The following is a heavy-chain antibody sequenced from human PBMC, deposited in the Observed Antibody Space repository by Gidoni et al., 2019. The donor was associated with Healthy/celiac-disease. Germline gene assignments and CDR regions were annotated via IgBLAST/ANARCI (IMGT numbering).Heavy chain of an antibody. V-gene: IGHV3-48*03. CDR1: GFTFSSYE. D-gene: IGHD1-1*01. CDR3: AVELEVIGY. J-gene: IGHJ4*02. CDR2: ISSSGSTI. Sequence: VQPGGSLRLSCAASGFTFSSYEMNWVRQAPGKGLEWVSYISSSGSTIYYADSVKGRFTISRDNAKNSLYLQMNSLRAEDTAVYYCAVELEVIGYWGQGTLVTVSS.